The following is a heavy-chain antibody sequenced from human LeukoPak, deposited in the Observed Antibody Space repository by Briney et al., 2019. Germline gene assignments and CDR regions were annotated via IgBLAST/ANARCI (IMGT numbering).Heavy chain of an antibody. D-gene: IGHD3-22*01. V-gene: IGHV3-21*01. CDR1: GFTFSSYS. CDR3: ARVGPYYYERALDY. J-gene: IGHJ4*02. Sequence: GGSLRLSCAASGFTFSSYSMNWVRQAPGKGLEWVSSISSSSSYIYYADSVKGRFTISRDNAKNSLYLQMNSLRAEDTAVYYCARVGPYYYERALDYWGQGTLVTVSS. CDR2: ISSSSSYI.